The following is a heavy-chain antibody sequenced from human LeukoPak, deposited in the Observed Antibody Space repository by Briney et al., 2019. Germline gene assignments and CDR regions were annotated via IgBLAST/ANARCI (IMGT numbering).Heavy chain of an antibody. CDR2: ISYDGSNE. J-gene: IGHJ4*02. V-gene: IGHV3-30*12. CDR3: ARDYKYAFDN. D-gene: IGHD5-24*01. CDR1: GFTFSRSG. Sequence: GRSLRLSCAASGFTFSRSGMHWVRQAPGKGLEWVAVISYDGSNEYYADSVKGRFTISRDNSKSTLYLQMNSLRVEDTAVYYCARDYKYAFDNWGQGTLVTVSS.